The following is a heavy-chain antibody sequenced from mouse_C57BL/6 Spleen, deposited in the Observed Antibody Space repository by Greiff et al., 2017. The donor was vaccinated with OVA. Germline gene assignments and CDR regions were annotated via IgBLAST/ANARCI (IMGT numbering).Heavy chain of an antibody. CDR2: IYPGDGDT. J-gene: IGHJ2*01. D-gene: IGHD2-5*01. CDR1: GYAFSSYW. V-gene: IGHV1-80*01. CDR3: ARLSNPYYFDY. Sequence: VQLQQSGAELVKPGASVKISCKASGYAFSSYWMNWVKQRPGKGLEWIGQIYPGDGDTNYNGKFKGKATLTADKSSSTAYMQLSSLTSADSAVYFCARLSNPYYFDYWGQGTTLTVSS.